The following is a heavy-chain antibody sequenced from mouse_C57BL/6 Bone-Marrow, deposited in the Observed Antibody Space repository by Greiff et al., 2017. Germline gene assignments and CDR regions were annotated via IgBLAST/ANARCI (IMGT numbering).Heavy chain of an antibody. CDR3: ARGVTTVVATDWYFDV. CDR1: GFSINSDCY. D-gene: IGHD1-1*01. Sequence: EVQLQESGPSLVRPSQTLSLTCTVTGFSINSDCYWIWIRQFPGNKLEYIGYTFYSGITYYNPSLESRTYITRDTSKNQFSLKLSSVTTEDTATYYCARGVTTVVATDWYFDVWGTGTTVTVSS. CDR2: TFYSGIT. J-gene: IGHJ1*03. V-gene: IGHV3-3*01.